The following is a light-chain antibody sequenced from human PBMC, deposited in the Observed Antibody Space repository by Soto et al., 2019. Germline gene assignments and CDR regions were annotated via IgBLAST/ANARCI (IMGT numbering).Light chain of an antibody. Sequence: DIQMTQSPSTLSASEGDRVTISCRASQSVSIWLAWYQQKPGRAPKFLIYDASTLETGVPSRFSGSGSGTEFTLTISNLQPDDFATYYCQQYDSILGTFGPGTKVDIK. J-gene: IGKJ1*01. CDR2: DAS. V-gene: IGKV1-5*01. CDR3: QQYDSILGT. CDR1: QSVSIW.